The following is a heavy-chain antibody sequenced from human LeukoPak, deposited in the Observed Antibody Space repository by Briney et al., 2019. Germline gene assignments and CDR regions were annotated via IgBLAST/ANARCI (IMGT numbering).Heavy chain of an antibody. CDR1: GGSFSGYY. CDR2: INHSGST. J-gene: IGHJ6*02. V-gene: IGHV4-34*01. D-gene: IGHD6-13*01. CDR3: ARSSSSWYGMDV. Sequence: SETLSLTCAVYGGSFSGYYWSWIRQPPGKGLEWIGEINHSGSTNYNPSLKSRVTISVDTSKNQFSLKLSSVTAADTAVYYCARSSSSWYGMDVWGQETTVTVSS.